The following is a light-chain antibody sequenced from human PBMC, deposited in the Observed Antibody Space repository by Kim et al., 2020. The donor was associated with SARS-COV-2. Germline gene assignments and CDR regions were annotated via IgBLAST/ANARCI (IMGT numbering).Light chain of an antibody. CDR2: GKN. J-gene: IGLJ2*01. CDR1: SLRSYY. Sequence: VALGQTVRITCQGDSLRSYYASWYQQKPGQAPVVVIYGKNNRPSGIPDRFSGSSSGNTASLTITGAQAGDEADYYCNSRDSNGNVVFGGGTQLTVL. V-gene: IGLV3-19*01. CDR3: NSRDSNGNVV.